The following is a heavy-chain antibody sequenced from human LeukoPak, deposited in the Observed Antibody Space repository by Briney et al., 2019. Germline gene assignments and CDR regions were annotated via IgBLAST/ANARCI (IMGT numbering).Heavy chain of an antibody. D-gene: IGHD2-2*01. V-gene: IGHV1-24*01. CDR2: FDPEDGET. CDR3: ATEQTQYCSSTSCYVRYFDY. Sequence: GASVKVSCKVSGYTLTELSMHWVRQAPGKGLEWMGGFDPEDGETIYAQKFQGRVTMTEDTSTDTAYMELSSLRSEDTAVYYCATEQTQYCSSTSCYVRYFDYWGQGTLVTVSS. CDR1: GYTLTELS. J-gene: IGHJ4*02.